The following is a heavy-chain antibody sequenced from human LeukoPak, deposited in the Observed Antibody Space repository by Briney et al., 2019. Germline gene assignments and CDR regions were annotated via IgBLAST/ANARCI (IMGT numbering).Heavy chain of an antibody. CDR3: ARGGYISGWTVIDY. V-gene: IGHV4-59*01. J-gene: IGHJ4*02. D-gene: IGHD6-19*01. CDR1: GGSFRRYY. CDR2: LYYSGST. Sequence: PSETLSLTCTVSGGSFRRYYWSWIRQPPGKGLEWIGYLYYSGSTNYNPSRKSRVATSVQTSKNQSSLKRSSGTAADTAVYYCARGGYISGWTVIDYWGQGTLVTVSS.